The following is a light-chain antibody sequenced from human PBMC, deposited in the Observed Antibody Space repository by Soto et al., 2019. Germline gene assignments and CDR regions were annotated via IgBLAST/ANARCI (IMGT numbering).Light chain of an antibody. V-gene: IGLV4-69*01. CDR3: QTWGTGIRV. CDR1: SGHSSYA. Sequence: QPVLTQAPSAFASLGASVKLTCTLSSGHSSYAIAWHQLQPEKGPRYLMKINSDGSHNKGDGIPDRFSGSSSGADRYLTISSLQSEDEADYYCQTWGTGIRVFGTGTKLTVL. CDR2: INSDGSH. J-gene: IGLJ1*01.